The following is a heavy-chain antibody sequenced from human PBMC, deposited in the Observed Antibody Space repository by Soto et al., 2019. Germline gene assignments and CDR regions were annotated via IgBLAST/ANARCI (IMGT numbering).Heavy chain of an antibody. Sequence: QLQLVQSGAEVKKPGSSVKVSCKASGGTFSSYTISWVRQAPGQGLEWMGRIIPILGIANYAQKFQGRVTITADKSTSTAYMELSSLRSEDTAVYYCARADSGRYVYFDYWGQGTLVTVSS. CDR2: IIPILGIA. D-gene: IGHD1-26*01. V-gene: IGHV1-69*02. CDR1: GGTFSSYT. J-gene: IGHJ4*02. CDR3: ARADSGRYVYFDY.